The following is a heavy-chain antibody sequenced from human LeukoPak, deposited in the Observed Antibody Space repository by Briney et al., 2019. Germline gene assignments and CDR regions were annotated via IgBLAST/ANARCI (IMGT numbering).Heavy chain of an antibody. V-gene: IGHV3-9*01. D-gene: IGHD6-13*01. CDR2: ISWNSGSI. Sequence: GGSLRLSCAASGFTFYDYAMHWVRHAPGKGLGWVSGISWNSGSIGYADSVKGRFTISRDNAKNSLYLQMNSLRAEDTALYYCAKAGAAGDYYYYYMDVWGKGTTVTVSS. CDR1: GFTFYDYA. J-gene: IGHJ6*03. CDR3: AKAGAAGDYYYYYMDV.